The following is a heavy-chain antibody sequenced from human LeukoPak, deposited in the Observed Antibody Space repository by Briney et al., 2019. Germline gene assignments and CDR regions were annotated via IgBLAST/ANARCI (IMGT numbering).Heavy chain of an antibody. J-gene: IGHJ4*02. Sequence: GGSLRLSCAASGFTFSSYSMNWVRQAPGKGLEWVSYISSSSSTIYYADSVKGRFTISRDNAKNSLYLQMNSLRAEDTAVYYCARDYTSWELLVGGFDYWGQGTLVTVSS. D-gene: IGHD1-26*01. CDR3: ARDYTSWELLVGGFDY. V-gene: IGHV3-48*01. CDR1: GFTFSSYS. CDR2: ISSSSSTI.